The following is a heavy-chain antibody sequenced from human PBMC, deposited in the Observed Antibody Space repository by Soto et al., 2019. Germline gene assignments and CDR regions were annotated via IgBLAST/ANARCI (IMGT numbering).Heavy chain of an antibody. J-gene: IGHJ4*02. CDR2: IIPILGIA. CDR3: ASSYYGSGSYYKGVDY. D-gene: IGHD3-10*01. Sequence: QVQLVQSGAEVKKPGSSVKVSCKASGGTFSSYTISWVRQAPGQGLEWMGRIIPILGIANYAQKFQGRVTITADKSTSTGYMELSSLRSEDTAVYYCASSYYGSGSYYKGVDYWGQGTLVTVSS. CDR1: GGTFSSYT. V-gene: IGHV1-69*02.